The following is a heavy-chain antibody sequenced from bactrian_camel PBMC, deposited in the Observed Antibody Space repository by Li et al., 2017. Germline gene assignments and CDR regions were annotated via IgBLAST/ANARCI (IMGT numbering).Heavy chain of an antibody. CDR3: AAARYIGSRGSLSPRDYNF. V-gene: IGHV3S6*01. Sequence: HVQLVESGGGSVQPGGSLRLSCAVSGYAFSSVCMAWFRQDPGKEREAIASISTSGTDTYYDTSVQGRFTISRDNAKKMLYLQMNGLKPEDTAICYCAAARYIGSRGSLSPRDYNFWGQGTQVTV. D-gene: IGHD1*01. J-gene: IGHJ4*01. CDR2: ISTSGTDT. CDR1: GYAFSSVC.